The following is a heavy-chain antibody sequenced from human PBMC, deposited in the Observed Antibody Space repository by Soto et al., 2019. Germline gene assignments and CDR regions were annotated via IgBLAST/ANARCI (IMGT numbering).Heavy chain of an antibody. Sequence: EVQLVESGGGLVQPGGSLRLSCAASGFTFSSYWMSWVRQAPGKGLEWVANIKQDGSEKYYVDSVKGRFTISRDNAKNSLYLQMNSLRAEDTAVYYCAREARLVSLIFDYWGQGTLVTVSS. CDR3: AREARLVSLIFDY. CDR2: IKQDGSEK. D-gene: IGHD3-9*01. V-gene: IGHV3-7*01. CDR1: GFTFSSYW. J-gene: IGHJ4*02.